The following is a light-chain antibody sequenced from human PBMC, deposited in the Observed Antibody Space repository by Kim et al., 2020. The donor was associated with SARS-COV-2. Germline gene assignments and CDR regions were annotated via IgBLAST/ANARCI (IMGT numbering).Light chain of an antibody. CDR2: VNRDGSH. V-gene: IGLV4-69*01. CDR1: GGHNYYA. Sequence: QPVLTQSHSASASLGASVKLTCTLSGGHNYYAIAWHQQQPERGPHFLLKVNRDGSHYKGDGIPERFSGSSSESERSLTISNRQSDDEADYYCQTWGTPVVFGGGTQLTVL. CDR3: QTWGTPVV. J-gene: IGLJ2*01.